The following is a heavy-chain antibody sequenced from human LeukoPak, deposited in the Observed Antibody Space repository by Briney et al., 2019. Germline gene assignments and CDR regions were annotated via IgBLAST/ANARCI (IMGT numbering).Heavy chain of an antibody. D-gene: IGHD3-16*01. CDR1: GGSISSLY. J-gene: IGHJ5*02. Sequence: SETLSLTCTVSGGSISSLYWSWIRQPPGKGLEWIGYIYYSGSTNYNPSLKSRVTISVDRSKSQYSLKLSSVTAADTAVYYCARVLWGDWFDPWGQGTLVTVSS. CDR3: ARVLWGDWFDP. V-gene: IGHV4-59*11. CDR2: IYYSGST.